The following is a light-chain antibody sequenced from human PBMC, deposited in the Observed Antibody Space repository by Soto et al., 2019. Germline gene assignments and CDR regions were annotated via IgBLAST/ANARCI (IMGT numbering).Light chain of an antibody. CDR1: SSDVGGYNY. J-gene: IGLJ3*02. CDR2: EVS. Sequence: QSALTQPPSASGSPGQSVTISCTGTSSDVGGYNYVYWYQQHPGKAPKLMIYEVSKRPSGVPDRFSGSKSGNTASLTVSGLQAEDEADYYCSSYAGSNNPWVFGGGTKVTVL. CDR3: SSYAGSNNPWV. V-gene: IGLV2-8*01.